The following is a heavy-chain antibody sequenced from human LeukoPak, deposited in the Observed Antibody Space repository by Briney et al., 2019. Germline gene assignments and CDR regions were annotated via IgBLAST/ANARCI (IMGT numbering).Heavy chain of an antibody. CDR1: GYTFTGYY. Sequence: ASVKVSCKASGYTFTGYYMHWLRQAPGQGLEWMGWINPNSGGTNYAQKFQGRVTMTRDTSISTAYMELSRLRSDDTAVYYCASYPNPKYYYDSSGYYGDYWGQGTLVTVSS. V-gene: IGHV1-2*02. D-gene: IGHD3-22*01. CDR2: INPNSGGT. CDR3: ASYPNPKYYYDSSGYYGDY. J-gene: IGHJ4*02.